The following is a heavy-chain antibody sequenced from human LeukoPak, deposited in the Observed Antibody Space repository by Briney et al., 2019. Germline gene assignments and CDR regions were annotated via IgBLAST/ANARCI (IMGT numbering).Heavy chain of an antibody. CDR1: GVSIRGYY. CDR2: IYSSGST. CDR3: AREGTTVTHFDY. J-gene: IGHJ4*02. Sequence: AETLCLTCAVSGVSIRGYYTSCVPQPPGKGLEWVGYIYSSGSTKYHPSHKSRVTISIDTSKTQFSLKLSSVTAADTAVYYCAREGTTVTHFDYWGQGTLVTVSS. V-gene: IGHV4-59*01. D-gene: IGHD4-11*01.